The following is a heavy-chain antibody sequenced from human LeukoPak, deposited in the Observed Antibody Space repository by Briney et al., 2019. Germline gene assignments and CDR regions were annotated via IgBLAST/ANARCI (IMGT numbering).Heavy chain of an antibody. CDR3: ARDRGYCSGGICYGIWFDS. J-gene: IGHJ5*01. CDR2: IGSTTV. Sequence: GGSLRLSCAASGFTFSSYSMNWVRQAPGKGLEWVSYIGSTTVYYADSVKGRFTISRDSAKNSLYLQMNSLRAEDTAVYYCARDRGYCSGGICYGIWFDSWGQGTLVTVSS. V-gene: IGHV3-48*01. D-gene: IGHD2-15*01. CDR1: GFTFSSYS.